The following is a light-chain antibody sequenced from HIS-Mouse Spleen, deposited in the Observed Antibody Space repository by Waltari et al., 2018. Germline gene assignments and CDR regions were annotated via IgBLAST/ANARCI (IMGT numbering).Light chain of an antibody. J-gene: IGLJ1*01. CDR2: EVS. CDR1: SSDVGGYNY. Sequence: QSALTQPPSASGSPGQSVTISCTGTSSDVGGYNYVSWYQQHPGKAPKLMIYEVSKRPYGIPERFSGSNSGNTATLTISGTQAMDEADYYCQAWDSSTAVFGTGTKVTVL. V-gene: IGLV2-8*01. CDR3: QAWDSSTAV.